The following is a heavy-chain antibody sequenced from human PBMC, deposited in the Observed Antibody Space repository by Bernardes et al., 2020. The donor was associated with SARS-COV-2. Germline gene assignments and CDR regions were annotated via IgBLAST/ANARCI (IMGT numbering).Heavy chain of an antibody. J-gene: IGHJ4*02. Sequence: GDSLKISCKASGYGFTAYWIGWVRQLPGKGLQWMGIIYPGDSDTRYSPSFQGQVTISADKSISTAYLQWSSLKASDTATYYCARRVNWNYENWGQGTLVTVSS. CDR1: GYGFTAYW. D-gene: IGHD1-7*01. CDR3: ARRVNWNYEN. V-gene: IGHV5-51*01. CDR2: IYPGDSDT.